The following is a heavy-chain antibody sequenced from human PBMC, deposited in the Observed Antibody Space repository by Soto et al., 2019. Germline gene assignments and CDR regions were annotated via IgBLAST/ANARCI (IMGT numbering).Heavy chain of an antibody. CDR1: GGSISSYY. Sequence: PSETLSLTCTVSGGSISSYYWSWIRQPPGKGLEWIGYIYYSGSTNYNPSLKSRVTISVDTSKNQFSLKLSSVTAADTAVYYCARDGDYGDYVAYWGQGTLVTAP. V-gene: IGHV4-59*01. J-gene: IGHJ4*02. CDR3: ARDGDYGDYVAY. D-gene: IGHD4-17*01. CDR2: IYYSGST.